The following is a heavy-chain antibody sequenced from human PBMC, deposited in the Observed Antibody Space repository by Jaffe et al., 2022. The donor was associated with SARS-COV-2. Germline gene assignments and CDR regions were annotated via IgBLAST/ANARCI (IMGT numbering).Heavy chain of an antibody. CDR1: GFTFSSYA. D-gene: IGHD2-2*01. CDR2: ISSDGSNK. Sequence: QVQVVESGGGVVQPGRSLRLSCAVSGFTFSSYAMHWVRQAPGKGLEWVAVISSDGSNKDYADSVKGRFTISRDNSKSTLYLQMNSLRAEDTAVYYCARRYCTSTTCYDAFDIGGQGTMVTVSS. V-gene: IGHV3-30*04. J-gene: IGHJ3*02. CDR3: ARRYCTSTTCYDAFDI.